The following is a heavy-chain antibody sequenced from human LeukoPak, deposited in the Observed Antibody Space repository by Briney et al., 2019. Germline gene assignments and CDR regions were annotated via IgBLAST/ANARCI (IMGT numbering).Heavy chain of an antibody. CDR2: TYISGST. Sequence: PSETLSLTCTVSGGSITNYYWNWIRQPAGKGLEWIGHTYISGSTNYNPSLKSRVTMSVDTSKNQFSLKVNSVTAADTAVYYCARGNYDSTGYYYMGDTLDIWGQGTMVTVSS. V-gene: IGHV4-4*07. D-gene: IGHD3-22*01. CDR1: GGSITNYY. CDR3: ARGNYDSTGYYYMGDTLDI. J-gene: IGHJ3*02.